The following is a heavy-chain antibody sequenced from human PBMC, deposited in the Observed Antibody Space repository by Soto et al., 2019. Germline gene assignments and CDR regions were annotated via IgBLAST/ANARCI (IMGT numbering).Heavy chain of an antibody. Sequence: SETLSLTCTVSGGSISSVAYCWSWIRQHPGKGLEWIGYIYYSGSPNYNPSLKSRVTTSVDTSKNQFSLKLTSVTAADTAVYYCARAGYCSGGSCAYNYYGMDVWGQGTTVTVSS. D-gene: IGHD2-15*01. CDR2: IYYSGSP. V-gene: IGHV4-61*08. CDR1: GGSISSVAYC. CDR3: ARAGYCSGGSCAYNYYGMDV. J-gene: IGHJ6*02.